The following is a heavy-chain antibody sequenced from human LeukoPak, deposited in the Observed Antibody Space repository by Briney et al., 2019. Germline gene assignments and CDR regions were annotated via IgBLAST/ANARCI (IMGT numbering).Heavy chain of an antibody. D-gene: IGHD3-22*01. Sequence: GGSLRLSCEASGFTFSRHWMSWVRQAPGKGLEWVANINQDGSEKYYVDSVKGRFTISRDNAKSSLFLQMNSLRAEDTAVYYCARDEYFHDGSGYYYYFDYWGQGTLVTVSS. V-gene: IGHV3-7*01. J-gene: IGHJ4*02. CDR2: INQDGSEK. CDR3: ARDEYFHDGSGYYYYFDY. CDR1: GFTFSRHW.